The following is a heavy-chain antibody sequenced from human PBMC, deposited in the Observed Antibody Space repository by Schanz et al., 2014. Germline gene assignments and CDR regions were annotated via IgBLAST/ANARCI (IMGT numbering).Heavy chain of an antibody. Sequence: QVQLVESGGGVVQPGRSLRLSCATSGLNFDYYGMNWVRQAPGKGLEWVANIGYDGSEKYYVDSVKGRFTISRDNSKDTLYLEMNSLRAEDTAMYYCVSAYGEFLDHWGQGTLVTVSS. V-gene: IGHV3-33*01. CDR1: GLNFDYYG. D-gene: IGHD4-17*01. CDR3: VSAYGEFLDH. J-gene: IGHJ4*02. CDR2: IGYDGSEK.